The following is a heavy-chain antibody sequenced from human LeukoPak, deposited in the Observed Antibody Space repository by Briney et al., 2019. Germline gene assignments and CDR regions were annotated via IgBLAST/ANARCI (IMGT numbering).Heavy chain of an antibody. CDR2: IYHSGGT. J-gene: IGHJ5*02. V-gene: IGHV4-38-2*02. CDR1: GYSIDGGYY. Sequence: SETLSLTCSVSGYSIDGGYYWDWIRPPPGKGLEWIGTIYHSGGTYYHPSLQSRVTISLDASKNQFSLQMRSVIAADTAVYYCARADYDLLSKDSWFDPWGQGTLVTVSP. D-gene: IGHD3-16*01. CDR3: ARADYDLLSKDSWFDP.